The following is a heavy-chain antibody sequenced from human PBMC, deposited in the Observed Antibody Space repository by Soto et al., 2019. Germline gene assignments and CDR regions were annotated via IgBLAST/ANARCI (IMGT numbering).Heavy chain of an antibody. J-gene: IGHJ4*02. CDR1: GFTFSSYA. CDR3: ARDREDSSGLFEY. V-gene: IGHV3-30-3*01. Sequence: QVQLVESGGGVVQPGRSLRLSCAASGFTFSSYAMHWVRQAPGKGLEWVAVISYDGSNKYYADSVKGRFTISRDNSKNTLYLQMNSLRAEDTAVYYCARDREDSSGLFEYWGQGTLVTVSS. D-gene: IGHD6-19*01. CDR2: ISYDGSNK.